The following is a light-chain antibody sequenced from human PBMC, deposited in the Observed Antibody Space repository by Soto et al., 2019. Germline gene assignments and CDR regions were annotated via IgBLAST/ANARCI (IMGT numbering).Light chain of an antibody. CDR1: QTISGW. V-gene: IGKV1-5*03. Sequence: DIQMTQSPSTLSASVGDRVTITCRASQTISGWLAWYQQKPGKAPKLLIYKASSLESGVPSRFSGSGSGTEFTLTISRLQPDDFASYYYQQNNKYGSCTFGQGTKVDIK. J-gene: IGKJ1*01. CDR3: QQNNKYGSCT. CDR2: KAS.